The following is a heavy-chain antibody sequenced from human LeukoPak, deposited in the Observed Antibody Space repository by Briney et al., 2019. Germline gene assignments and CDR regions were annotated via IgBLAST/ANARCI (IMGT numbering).Heavy chain of an antibody. Sequence: GGSLRLFCVASGFDISYNYVGWVRQAPEKGLEWVSVIHTGGTTHYADSVKGRFTISKDNSNNTVYLQMNSVRVEDTAVYYCARVWFGYFFQWGQGALVTVSS. D-gene: IGHD3-10*01. CDR1: GFDISYNY. CDR3: ARVWFGYFFQ. V-gene: IGHV3-53*01. J-gene: IGHJ4*02. CDR2: IHTGGTT.